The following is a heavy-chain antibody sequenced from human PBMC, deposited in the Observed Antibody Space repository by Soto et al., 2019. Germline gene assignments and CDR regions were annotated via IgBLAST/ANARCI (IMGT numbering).Heavy chain of an antibody. D-gene: IGHD1-7*01. CDR2: INHSGST. CDR3: ARGGTSLTKGHYYYMDV. Sequence: QVQLQQWGAGLLKPSETLSLTCAVYGGSFSGYYWSWIRQPPGKGLEWIGEINHSGSTNYNPSLTRRVPISVDTSKTQFSLKLSSVTAADTAVYYCARGGTSLTKGHYYYMDVWGKGTTVTVSS. J-gene: IGHJ6*03. V-gene: IGHV4-34*01. CDR1: GGSFSGYY.